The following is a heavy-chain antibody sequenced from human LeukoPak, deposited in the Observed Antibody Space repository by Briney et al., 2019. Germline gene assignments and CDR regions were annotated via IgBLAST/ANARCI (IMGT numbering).Heavy chain of an antibody. CDR1: GVSFSGYY. V-gene: IGHV4-34*01. J-gene: IGHJ6*03. CDR2: INHSGST. Sequence: SETLSLTCAVYGVSFSGYYWSWIRQPPGKGLEWIGEINHSGSTNYNQSLKRRFTISVDTSKNKLSLKLSSVTAADTAVYYCARASYYMDVWGKGTTVTVSS. CDR3: ARASYYMDV.